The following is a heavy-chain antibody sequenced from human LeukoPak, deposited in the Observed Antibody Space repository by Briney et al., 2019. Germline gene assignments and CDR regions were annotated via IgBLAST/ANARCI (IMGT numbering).Heavy chain of an antibody. Sequence: GGSLRLSCAASGFTFTSYGMHWVRQAPGKGLEWVAFIRYDGSDEYYADSVKGRFTISRDDSKNTLYLQMNSLRAEDTAVYYCAKDLIDSNGFYYYYMDVWGKGTTVTVSS. CDR2: IRYDGSDE. D-gene: IGHD3-22*01. CDR3: AKDLIDSNGFYYYYMDV. V-gene: IGHV3-30*02. CDR1: GFTFTSYG. J-gene: IGHJ6*03.